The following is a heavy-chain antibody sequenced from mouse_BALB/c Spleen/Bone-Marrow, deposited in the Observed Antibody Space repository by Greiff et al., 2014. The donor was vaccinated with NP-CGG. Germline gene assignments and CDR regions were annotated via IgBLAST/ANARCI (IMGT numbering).Heavy chain of an antibody. CDR3: ARYYYGSSLFAY. D-gene: IGHD1-1*01. CDR1: CFNIKNTY. Sequence: VPLQQSGAELVKPGASVKLSCTASCFNIKNTYMYWVEKRPGQGLEWIGRIDPANGNTKYDPKFQDKATITADTSSNTAYLQLSSLTSEDTAVYYCARYYYGSSLFAYWGQGTLVTVSA. J-gene: IGHJ3*01. CDR2: IDPANGNT. V-gene: IGHV14-3*02.